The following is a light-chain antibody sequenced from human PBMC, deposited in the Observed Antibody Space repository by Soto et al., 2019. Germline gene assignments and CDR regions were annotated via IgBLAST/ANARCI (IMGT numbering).Light chain of an antibody. CDR1: QSVSGW. Sequence: DIQMTQSPSTLSASVGDTVTVTCRASQSVSGWLAWYQQKPGEAPKLLIYDASSLESGVPSRFSGSGSGTDFTLTISSLQPEDFATYYCQQFNNYLITFGQGTRLEIK. J-gene: IGKJ5*01. V-gene: IGKV1-5*01. CDR3: QQFNNYLIT. CDR2: DAS.